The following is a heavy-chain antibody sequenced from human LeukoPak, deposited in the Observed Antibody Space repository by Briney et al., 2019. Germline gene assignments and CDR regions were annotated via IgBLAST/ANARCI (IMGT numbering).Heavy chain of an antibody. Sequence: GGSLRLSCAASGFTFSDYAMHWVRQAPGKGLEWVAVIWNDGSNKYYVDSVRGRFTISRDNSKNTLYLQMNSLRAEDTAVYYCARDSQLGGHFDYWGQGTLVTVSS. V-gene: IGHV3-33*01. CDR1: GFTFSDYA. CDR2: IWNDGSNK. CDR3: ARDSQLGGHFDY. D-gene: IGHD5-18*01. J-gene: IGHJ4*02.